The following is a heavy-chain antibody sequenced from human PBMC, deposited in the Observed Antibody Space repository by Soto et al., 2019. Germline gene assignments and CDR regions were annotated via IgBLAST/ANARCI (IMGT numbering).Heavy chain of an antibody. J-gene: IGHJ6*02. CDR1: GFTFSSYA. CDR3: ARDPLSSSPSRMDV. V-gene: IGHV3-30-3*01. D-gene: IGHD6-6*01. Sequence: GGSLRLSCAASGFTFSSYAMHWVRQAPGKGLEWVAVISYDGSNKYYADSVKGRFTISRDNSKNTLYLQMNSLRAEDTAVYYCARDPLSSSPSRMDVWGQGTTVTVSS. CDR2: ISYDGSNK.